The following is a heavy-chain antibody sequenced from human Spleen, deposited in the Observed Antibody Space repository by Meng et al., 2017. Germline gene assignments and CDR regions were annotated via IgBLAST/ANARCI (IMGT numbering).Heavy chain of an antibody. D-gene: IGHD4-11*01. V-gene: IGHV4-61*03. CDR1: GGSVSSGSYY. CDR2: INHSGST. J-gene: IGHJ4*02. CDR3: ARGPTTMAHDFDY. Sequence: QAQLQQGGAGLVRPSETLSLTCTVSGGSVSSGSYYWSWIRQPPGKGLEWIGEINHSGSTNYNPSLESRATISVDTSQNNLSLKLSSVTAADSAVYYCARGPTTMAHDFDYWGQGTLVTVSS.